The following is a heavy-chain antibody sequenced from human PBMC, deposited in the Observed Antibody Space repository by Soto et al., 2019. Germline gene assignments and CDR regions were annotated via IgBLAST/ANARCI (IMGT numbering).Heavy chain of an antibody. CDR2: INHRGST. Sequence: SETLSLTCAVYGGSFSGYYWSWIRQPPGKGLEWIGEINHRGSTNHNPSLKSRVTISVDRSKNQFSLKLSSVTAADTAVYYCARLYDFWSGYYLKYFDYWGQGILVTVSS. V-gene: IGHV4-34*01. CDR1: GGSFSGYY. CDR3: ARLYDFWSGYYLKYFDY. D-gene: IGHD3-3*01. J-gene: IGHJ4*02.